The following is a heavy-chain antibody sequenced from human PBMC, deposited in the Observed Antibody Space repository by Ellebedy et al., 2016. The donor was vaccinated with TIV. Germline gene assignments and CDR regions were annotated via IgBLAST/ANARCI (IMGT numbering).Heavy chain of an antibody. CDR2: LDNSGSA. CDR1: GGSISSSSYN. Sequence: SETLSLTXSVSGGSISSSSYNWGWIRQSPGKGLEWVASLDNSGSAYYNPSLKSRVTISLDTSQSQVSLKLNSATATDTATYYCLRHVSIVGPSELDHWGQGTLVTVSS. D-gene: IGHD1-26*01. CDR3: LRHVSIVGPSELDH. J-gene: IGHJ4*02. V-gene: IGHV4-39*01.